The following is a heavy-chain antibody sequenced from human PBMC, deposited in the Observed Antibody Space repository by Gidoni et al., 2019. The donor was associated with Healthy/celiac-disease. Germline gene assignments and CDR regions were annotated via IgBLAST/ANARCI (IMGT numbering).Heavy chain of an antibody. CDR3: ARVASDYYGSGSYSFDY. Sequence: QVQLQESGPGLVKPSQTLSLTCTVSGGSISSGDYYWRWIRQPPGKGLEWIGYIYYSGSPYYNPSLKSRVTISVDTSKNQFSLKLSSVTAADTAVYYCARVASDYYGSGSYSFDYWGQGTLVTVSS. CDR1: GGSISSGDYY. D-gene: IGHD3-10*01. V-gene: IGHV4-30-4*01. CDR2: IYYSGSP. J-gene: IGHJ4*02.